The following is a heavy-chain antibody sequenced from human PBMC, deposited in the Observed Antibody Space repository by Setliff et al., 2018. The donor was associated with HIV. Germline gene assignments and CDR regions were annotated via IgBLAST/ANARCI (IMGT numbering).Heavy chain of an antibody. CDR3: AKSEGFCVGATCSLFYFDS. CDR2: VCQRGGI. J-gene: IGHJ4*02. Sequence: KPSETLSLTCAVSGDSINTPHCWSWVRQSLEKGLEWIGEVCQRGGINYNPFLWSRASISMDKPRNYFSLEMASMTAADTAVYYCAKSEGFCVGATCSLFYFDSWGQGTLVTVSS. D-gene: IGHD2-21*01. CDR1: GDSINTPHC. V-gene: IGHV4-4*02.